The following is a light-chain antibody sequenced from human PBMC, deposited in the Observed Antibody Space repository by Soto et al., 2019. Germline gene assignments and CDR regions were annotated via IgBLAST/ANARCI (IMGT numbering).Light chain of an antibody. CDR2: EVN. CDR3: TSYAGSNNPVV. CDR1: SSDIGSYNY. V-gene: IGLV2-8*01. Sequence: QSALTQPPSASGSPGQSVTISCTGTSSDIGSYNYVSWYQQHPDKAPKLMIFEVNERPSGVPDRFSGSKSGNTASLTVSGLQAEDDADYYCTSYAGSNNPVVFGGGTKVTVL. J-gene: IGLJ2*01.